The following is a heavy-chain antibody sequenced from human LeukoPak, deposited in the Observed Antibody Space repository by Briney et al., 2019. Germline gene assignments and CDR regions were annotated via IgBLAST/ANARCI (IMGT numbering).Heavy chain of an antibody. Sequence: ASVKVSCKVSGYTLTELSMHWVRQAPGKGLEWMGGFDPEDGGTIYAQKFQGRVTMTEDPSTDTAYMELSSLRSEDTAVYYCATLSPYCSSTSCYPPSWFDPWGQGTLVTVSS. J-gene: IGHJ5*02. CDR2: FDPEDGGT. CDR1: GYTLTELS. D-gene: IGHD2-2*01. CDR3: ATLSPYCSSTSCYPPSWFDP. V-gene: IGHV1-24*01.